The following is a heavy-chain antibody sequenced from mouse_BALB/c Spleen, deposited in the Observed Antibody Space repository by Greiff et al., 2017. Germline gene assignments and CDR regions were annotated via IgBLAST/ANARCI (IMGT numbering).Heavy chain of an antibody. D-gene: IGHD2-4*01. J-gene: IGHJ3*01. V-gene: IGHV1-63*02. Sequence: QVQLQQSGAELVRPGTSVKISCKASGYTFTNYLLGWVKQRPGHGLEWIGDIYPGGGYTNYNEKFKGKATLTADTSSSTAYMQLSSLTSEDSAVYFCASGIYYDYGFAYWGQGTLVTVSA. CDR1: GYTFTNYL. CDR2: IYPGGGYT. CDR3: ASGIYYDYGFAY.